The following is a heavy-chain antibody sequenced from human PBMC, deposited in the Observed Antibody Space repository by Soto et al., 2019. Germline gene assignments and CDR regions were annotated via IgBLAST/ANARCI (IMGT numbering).Heavy chain of an antibody. CDR2: ISGGGGGT. V-gene: IGHV3-23*01. Sequence: EVRLLESGGGLEQPGGSLRLSCVISGFTFDNYAMSWFRQAPGKGLGWVSAISGGGGGTYYADSVRGRFIISRDNSKNTVYLQVSGLRPEDTAVYYCAKDVHYDSSGGLDSWGQGTLVAVAS. J-gene: IGHJ4*02. D-gene: IGHD3-22*01. CDR1: GFTFDNYA. CDR3: AKDVHYDSSGGLDS.